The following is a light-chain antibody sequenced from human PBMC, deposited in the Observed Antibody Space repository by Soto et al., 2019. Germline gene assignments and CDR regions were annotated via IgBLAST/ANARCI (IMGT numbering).Light chain of an antibody. CDR2: GAS. J-gene: IGKJ4*01. V-gene: IGKV3-20*01. CDR1: QLFNSNF. Sequence: EIVLTQSPATLALSPGERATLSCRASQLFNSNFLAWYRHKPGQPPRLLIYGASSRATGIPDRFSGSGSGTDFTLTISRLEPEDFAVYYCQGYRDSVGFFGGGTNVEIK. CDR3: QGYRDSVGF.